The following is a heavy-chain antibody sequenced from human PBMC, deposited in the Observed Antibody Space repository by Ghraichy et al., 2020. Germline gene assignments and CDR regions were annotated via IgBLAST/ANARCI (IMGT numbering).Heavy chain of an antibody. CDR1: GYTFTSYG. Sequence: ASVKVSCKASGYTFTSYGISWVRQAPGQGLEWMGWISAYNGNTNYAQKLQGRVTMTTDTSTSTAYMELRSLRSDDTAVYYCARALTIRPYCSSTSCANYWFDPWGQGTLVTVSS. J-gene: IGHJ5*02. CDR2: ISAYNGNT. CDR3: ARALTIRPYCSSTSCANYWFDP. D-gene: IGHD2-2*01. V-gene: IGHV1-18*01.